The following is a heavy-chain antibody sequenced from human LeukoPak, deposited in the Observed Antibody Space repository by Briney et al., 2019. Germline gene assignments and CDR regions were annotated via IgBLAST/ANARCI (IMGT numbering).Heavy chain of an antibody. V-gene: IGHV4-59*01. Sequence: PSETLSLTCSVSGGYIGTYYWSWIRQPPGKGLEWIGHISDSGSTNYNPSLKSRVTISVDKSKNQFSLKLSSVTAADTAVYYCARTLTYGLTGYTFDMWGPGTRVTVSS. CDR2: ISDSGST. J-gene: IGHJ3*02. D-gene: IGHD3-16*01. CDR1: GGYIGTYY. CDR3: ARTLTYGLTGYTFDM.